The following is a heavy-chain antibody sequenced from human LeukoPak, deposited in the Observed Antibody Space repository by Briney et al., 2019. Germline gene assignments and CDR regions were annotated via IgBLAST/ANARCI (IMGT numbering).Heavy chain of an antibody. CDR1: GYTFTAYY. CDR2: IIPSDGST. Sequence: VASVKVSCKASGYTFTAYYINWVRQAPGQGLEWMGIIIPSDGSTSYAQKFQGRVTMTRDTSTSTVYMELSSLRSEDTAVYYCARGKVVTMVRGVIITYFDYWGQGTLVTVSS. CDR3: ARGKVVTMVRGVIITYFDY. V-gene: IGHV1-46*01. J-gene: IGHJ4*02. D-gene: IGHD3-10*01.